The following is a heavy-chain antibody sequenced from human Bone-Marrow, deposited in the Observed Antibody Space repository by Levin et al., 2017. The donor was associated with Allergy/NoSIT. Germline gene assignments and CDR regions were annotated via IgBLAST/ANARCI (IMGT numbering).Heavy chain of an antibody. CDR3: AQALSTYCGGDCYSTGWAC. J-gene: IGHJ4*02. Sequence: PGGSLRLSCAASGFMFSPYAMHWVRQAPGKGLEWVALISSDETHKDYADSVKGRFTISRDNSKNTLYLQMHSLRTEDSAVYYCAQALSTYCGGDCYSTGWACWGQGTLVTVSS. D-gene: IGHD2-21*02. CDR1: GFMFSPYA. CDR2: ISSDETHK. V-gene: IGHV3-30*18.